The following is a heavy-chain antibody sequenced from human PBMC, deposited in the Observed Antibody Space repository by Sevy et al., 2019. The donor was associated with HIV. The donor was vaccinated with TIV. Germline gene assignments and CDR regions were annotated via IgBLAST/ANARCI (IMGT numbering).Heavy chain of an antibody. CDR3: AKCADSSGYYPYYFDY. J-gene: IGHJ4*02. CDR2: ISGSGGST. V-gene: IGHV3-23*01. CDR1: GLTFSSYA. D-gene: IGHD3-22*01. Sequence: GGSLRLSCAASGLTFSSYAMSWVRQAPGKGLEWVSAISGSGGSTYYADSVKGRFTISRDNSKNTLYLQMNSLRAEDTAVYYCAKCADSSGYYPYYFDYWGQGTLVTVSS.